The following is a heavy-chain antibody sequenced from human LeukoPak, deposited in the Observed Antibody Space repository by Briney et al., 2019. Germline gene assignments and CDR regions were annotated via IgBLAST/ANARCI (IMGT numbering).Heavy chain of an antibody. CDR1: GYTFTIYG. J-gene: IGHJ6*03. CDR2: INPNSGGT. Sequence: ASVTVSFKASGYTFTIYGISWVRQAPGQGLEWMGWINPNSGGTNYAQKFQGRVTMTRDTSISTAYMELSRLRSDDTAVYYCARDLGRDGSDYVWGSYRSLYYYYYMDVWGKGTTVTVSS. D-gene: IGHD3-16*02. CDR3: ARDLGRDGSDYVWGSYRSLYYYYYMDV. V-gene: IGHV1-2*02.